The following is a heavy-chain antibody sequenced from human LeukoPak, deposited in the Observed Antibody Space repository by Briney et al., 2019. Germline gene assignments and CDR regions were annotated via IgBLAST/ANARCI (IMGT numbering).Heavy chain of an antibody. CDR3: AREGTAAARGHFDY. V-gene: IGHV4-61*09. J-gene: IGHJ4*02. CDR2: IYSSGST. D-gene: IGHD6-13*01. Sequence: SQTLSLTCTVSGGSISSGSYYWSWIRQPAGKGLEWIGHIYSSGSTNYNPSLESRVTISVDTSKNQFSLKLSSVTAADTAVYYCAREGTAAARGHFDYWGQGTLVTVSS. CDR1: GGSISSGSYY.